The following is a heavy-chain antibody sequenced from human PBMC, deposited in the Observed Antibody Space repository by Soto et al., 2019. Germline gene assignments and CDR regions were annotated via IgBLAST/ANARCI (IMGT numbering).Heavy chain of an antibody. CDR3: ARGFNILTGIDY. D-gene: IGHD3-9*01. CDR2: MNPNSGNT. J-gene: IGHJ4*02. CDR1: GYTFTSYD. V-gene: IGHV1-8*01. Sequence: ASVKVSCKASGYTFTSYDISWVRLATGQGLEWMGWMNPNSGNTGYAQKFQGRVTMTRNTSISTAYMELSSLRSEDTAVYYCARGFNILTGIDYWGQGTLVTVSS.